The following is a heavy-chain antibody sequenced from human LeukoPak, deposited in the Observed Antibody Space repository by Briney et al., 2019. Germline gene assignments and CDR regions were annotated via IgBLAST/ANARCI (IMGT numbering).Heavy chain of an antibody. CDR2: ISSRSDYI. CDR3: ARRYCSSTSCYVDY. J-gene: IGHJ4*02. V-gene: IGHV3-21*04. Sequence: GGSLRLSCAASGFTFSIYSMNWVRQAPGKGLEWVSSISSRSDYIYYADSVKGRFTISRDNAKNSLYLQMNSLRAEDTAVYYCARRYCSSTSCYVDYWGQGTLATVSS. D-gene: IGHD2-2*01. CDR1: GFTFSIYS.